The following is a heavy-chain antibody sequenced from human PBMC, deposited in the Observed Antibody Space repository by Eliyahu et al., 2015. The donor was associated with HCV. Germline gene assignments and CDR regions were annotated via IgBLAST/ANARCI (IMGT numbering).Heavy chain of an antibody. V-gene: IGHV3-23*01. CDR2: ISGSGGST. Sequence: AASGFTFSSYAMSWVRQAPGKGLEWVSAISGSGGSTYXADSVKGRFTISRXNSKNTLYLQMNSLRAEDTAVYYCAKDQAMYCGGDCYSYTDVWGQGTTVTVSS. D-gene: IGHD2-21*02. CDR1: GFTFSSYA. CDR3: AKDQAMYCGGDCYSYTDV. J-gene: IGHJ6*02.